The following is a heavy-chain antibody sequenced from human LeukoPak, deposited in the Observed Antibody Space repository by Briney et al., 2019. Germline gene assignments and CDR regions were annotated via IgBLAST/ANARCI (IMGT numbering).Heavy chain of an antibody. CDR2: ISGSGGST. D-gene: IGHD3-10*01. V-gene: IGHV3-23*01. Sequence: SGGSLRLSCRASVFAFRNAWMSWVRQAPGKGLEWVSAISGSGGSTYYADSVKGRFTISRDNSKNTLYLQMNSLRAEDTAVYYCAKDLAWFGDASAFDIWGQGTMVTVSS. CDR1: VFAFRNAW. CDR3: AKDLAWFGDASAFDI. J-gene: IGHJ3*02.